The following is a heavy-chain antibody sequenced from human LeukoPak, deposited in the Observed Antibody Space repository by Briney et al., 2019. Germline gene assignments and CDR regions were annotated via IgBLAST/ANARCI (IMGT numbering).Heavy chain of an antibody. CDR3: ATGFYGDSSYYYYYMDV. D-gene: IGHD3-22*01. J-gene: IGHJ6*03. CDR1: GFTFSSYD. Sequence: PGGSLRLSCAASGFTFSSYDMLWVRQATGKGREGVSAIGTAGDTYYPRSVKGQFTISRENAKNSLYLQMNSLRAGDTAVYYCATGFYGDSSYYYYYMDVWGKGTTVTVSS. V-gene: IGHV3-13*01. CDR2: IGTAGDT.